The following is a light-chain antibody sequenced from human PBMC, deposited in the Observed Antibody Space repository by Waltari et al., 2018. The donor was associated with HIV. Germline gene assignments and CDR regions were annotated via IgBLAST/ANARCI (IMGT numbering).Light chain of an antibody. V-gene: IGLV1-44*01. Sequence: QSVLTQPPSVSAAPGQKVTVSCSGSSSNIGSNTVTWFQQLPGTAPKLLIYSNNQRPSGVPDRFSGSKSGTSASLAITGLQSEDEAHYYCAAWDDSLNGWVFGGGTKLTVL. CDR3: AAWDDSLNGWV. CDR1: SSNIGSNT. J-gene: IGLJ3*02. CDR2: SNN.